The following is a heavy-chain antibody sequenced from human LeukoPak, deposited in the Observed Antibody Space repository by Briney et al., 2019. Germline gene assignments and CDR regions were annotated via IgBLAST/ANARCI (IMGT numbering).Heavy chain of an antibody. CDR2: IYHSGST. J-gene: IGHJ4*02. CDR3: ARGKIWSPVYLSH. CDR1: GGSISSGGYS. D-gene: IGHD3-10*01. V-gene: IGHV4-30-2*01. Sequence: SQTLSLTCAVSGGSISSGGYSWSWIRQPPGKGLEWIGYIYHSGSTYYNPSLKSRVTISVDRSKNQFSLKLSSVTAADTAVYYCARGKIWSPVYLSHWGQGTLVTVSS.